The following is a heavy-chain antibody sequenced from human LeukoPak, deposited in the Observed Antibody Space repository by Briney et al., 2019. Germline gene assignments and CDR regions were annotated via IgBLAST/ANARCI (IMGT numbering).Heavy chain of an antibody. J-gene: IGHJ4*02. D-gene: IGHD3-16*01. CDR1: GFTFSVYS. CDR3: ARSVGGHFDY. CDR2: ITSNSATI. V-gene: IGHV3-48*02. Sequence: QPGGSLRLSCAASGFTFSVYSMNWVRQPPGMGLEWVSYITSNSATIQYADSVKGRFTISRDNAKSSLSLQMNSLRDEDTAVYYCARSVGGHFDYWGQGMLVTVSS.